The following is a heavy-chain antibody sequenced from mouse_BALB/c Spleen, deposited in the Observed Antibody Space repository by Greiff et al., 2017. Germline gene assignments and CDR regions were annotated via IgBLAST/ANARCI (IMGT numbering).Heavy chain of an antibody. D-gene: IGHD2-1*01. CDR3: ARHGIYYGNYGFAY. Sequence: EVQRVESGGGLVQPGGSLKLSCAASGFTFSSYTMSWVRQTPEKRLEWVAYISNGGGSTYYPDTVKGRFTISRDNAKNTLYLQMSSLKSEDTAMYYCARHGIYYGNYGFAYWGQGTLVTVSA. J-gene: IGHJ3*01. CDR1: GFTFSSYT. V-gene: IGHV5-12-2*01. CDR2: ISNGGGST.